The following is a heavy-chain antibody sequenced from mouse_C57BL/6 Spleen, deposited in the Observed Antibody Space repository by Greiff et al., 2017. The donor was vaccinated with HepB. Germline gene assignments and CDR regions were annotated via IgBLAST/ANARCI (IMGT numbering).Heavy chain of an antibody. J-gene: IGHJ2*01. CDR1: GFSFTSYA. CDR3: ARNLNYSKSYYFDY. CDR2: IWTGGGT. Sequence: QVQLKESGPGLVAPSQSLSITCTVSGFSFTSYAISWVRQPPGKGLEWLGVIWTGGGTNYNSAHKSRLSISKDNSKSQVFLKMNSLQTDDTARYYVARNLNYSKSYYFDYWGQGTTLTVSS. V-gene: IGHV2-9-1*01. D-gene: IGHD2-5*01.